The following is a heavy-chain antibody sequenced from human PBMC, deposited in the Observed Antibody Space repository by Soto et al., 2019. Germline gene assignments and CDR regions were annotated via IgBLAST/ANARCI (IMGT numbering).Heavy chain of an antibody. CDR1: GFTFDDYA. V-gene: IGHV3-9*01. CDR2: ISWNSGSI. J-gene: IGHJ4*02. Sequence: EVQLVESGGGLVQPGRSLRLSCAASGFTFDDYAMHWVRQAPGKGLEWVSGISWNSGSIGYADSVKGRFTISRDNAKNSLYLQMSSLRAEDTALYYCAKVAMITFGGVIVGALDYWGQGTLVTVSS. D-gene: IGHD3-16*02. CDR3: AKVAMITFGGVIVGALDY.